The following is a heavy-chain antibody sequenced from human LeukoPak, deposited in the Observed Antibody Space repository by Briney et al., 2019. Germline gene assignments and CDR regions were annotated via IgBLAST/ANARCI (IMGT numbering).Heavy chain of an antibody. CDR1: GYSIRSDYY. CDR2: IYQTGST. J-gene: IGHJ4*02. D-gene: IGHD3-10*01. CDR3: ARDVSITLIRGVTFDY. Sequence: SETLSLTCTVSGYSIRSDYYWGWIRQPPGKGLEWIGNIYQTGSTYYNPSLTSRVTISLDTSKNQFSLKLSSVTAADTAVYYCARDVSITLIRGVTFDYWGQGALVTVSS. V-gene: IGHV4-38-2*02.